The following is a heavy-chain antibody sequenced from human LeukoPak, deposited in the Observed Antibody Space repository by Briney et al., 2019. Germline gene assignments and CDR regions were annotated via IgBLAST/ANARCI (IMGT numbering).Heavy chain of an antibody. CDR1: GFTFSSYA. J-gene: IGHJ4*02. CDR2: VSGSGGST. D-gene: IGHD2-2*01. V-gene: IGHV3-23*01. Sequence: GGSLRLSCAASGFTFSSYAMSWVRQAPGKGLEWVSAVSGSGGSTYFADSVKGRFPISRDNSKNTLYLQMNSLRAEDTAVYYCAKDLWDCSSTSCYWGSFDNWGQGTLVTVSS. CDR3: AKDLWDCSSTSCYWGSFDN.